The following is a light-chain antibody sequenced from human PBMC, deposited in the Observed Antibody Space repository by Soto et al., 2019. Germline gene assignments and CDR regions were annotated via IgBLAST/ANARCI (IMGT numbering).Light chain of an antibody. CDR1: QSVSSSH. V-gene: IGKV3-20*01. J-gene: IGKJ1*01. Sequence: ELVLTQSPGTPSLSPVATPTLSCRSSQSVSSSHLAWYQQKRGQAHRLLIYDTSTRATGIPDRFSGSGSGTDFTLTISRLEPEDFAVYHCKKYGASPWTFGHGTKVAIK. CDR3: KKYGASPWT. CDR2: DTS.